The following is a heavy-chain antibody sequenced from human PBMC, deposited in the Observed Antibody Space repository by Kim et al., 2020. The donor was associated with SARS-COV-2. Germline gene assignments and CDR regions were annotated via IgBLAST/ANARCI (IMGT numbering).Heavy chain of an antibody. D-gene: IGHD3-10*01. V-gene: IGHV3-11*01. CDR3: ARDRSYYGSGSYYY. J-gene: IGHJ4*02. Sequence: ADAGKGRFTISRDNAKNSLYLQMNSLRAEDTAVYYCARDRSYYGSGSYYYWGQGTLVTVSS.